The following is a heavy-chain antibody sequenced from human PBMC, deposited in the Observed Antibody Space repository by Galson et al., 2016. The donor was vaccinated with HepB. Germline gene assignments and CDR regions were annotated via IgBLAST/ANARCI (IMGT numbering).Heavy chain of an antibody. CDR3: ARSLPTYYYNSGSYGPHDS. Sequence: SLRLSCAAPGFTFSSYAMSWVRQAPGKGLEWVSLISGSGGDTFYPDSVKGRFTISRDNSKNTLYLQMNSLRYEETAIYYCARSLPTYYYNSGSYGPHDSWGQGTLVTVSP. CDR1: GFTFSSYA. V-gene: IGHV3-23*01. D-gene: IGHD3-10*01. CDR2: ISGSGGDT. J-gene: IGHJ5*01.